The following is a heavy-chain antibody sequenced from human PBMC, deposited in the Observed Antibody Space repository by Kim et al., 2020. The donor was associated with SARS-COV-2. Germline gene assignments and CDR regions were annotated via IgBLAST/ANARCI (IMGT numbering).Heavy chain of an antibody. CDR3: ARDQGEILGYCSGTSCYSSSYYGMDV. CDR2: INAGNGNT. Sequence: ASVKVSCKASGYTFTSYAMHWVRQAPGQRLEWMGWINAGNGNTKYSQKFQGRVTITRDTSASTAYMELSSLRSEDTAVYYCARDQGEILGYCSGTSCYSSSYYGMDVWGQGTTVTVSS. J-gene: IGHJ6*02. D-gene: IGHD2-2*02. V-gene: IGHV1-3*01. CDR1: GYTFTSYA.